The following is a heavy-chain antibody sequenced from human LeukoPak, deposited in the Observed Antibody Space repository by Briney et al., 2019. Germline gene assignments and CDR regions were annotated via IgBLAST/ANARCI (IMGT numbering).Heavy chain of an antibody. CDR1: GYTFRSYE. CDR2: IHPNSGKT. V-gene: IGHV1-8*01. J-gene: IGHJ4*02. CDR3: ARGHYGGNRYFDI. Sequence: ASVKVSCKASGYTFRSYEINWVRQAPGQGLEWVGWIHPNSGKTGYAQKFQGRVTMTRDTSTETAFMELSSLKFDDTAIFYCARGHYGGNRYFDIWGQGALVTVSS. D-gene: IGHD4-23*01.